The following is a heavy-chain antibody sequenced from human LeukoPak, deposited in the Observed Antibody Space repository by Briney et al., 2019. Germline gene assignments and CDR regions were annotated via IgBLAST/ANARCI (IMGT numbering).Heavy chain of an antibody. CDR1: GFTFSSYW. CDR3: AREGTYYFDY. D-gene: IGHD3-10*01. Sequence: GGSLRLSCAASGFTFSSYWMNWVRQAPGKGLEWVANIKQDGSEKYYVDSVKGRFTISRDNVKNSLYLQMNSLRAEDTAVYYCAREGTYYFDYWGQGTLVTVYS. V-gene: IGHV3-7*01. CDR2: IKQDGSEK. J-gene: IGHJ4*02.